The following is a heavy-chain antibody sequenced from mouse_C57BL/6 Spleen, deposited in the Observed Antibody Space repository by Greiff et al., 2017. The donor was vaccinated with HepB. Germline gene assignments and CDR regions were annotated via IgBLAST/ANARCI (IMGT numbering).Heavy chain of an antibody. D-gene: IGHD2-1*01. CDR3: ASDGNYVSFDY. Sequence: QVQLKQPGAELVKPGASVKLSCKASGYTFTSYWMQWVKQRPGQGLEWIGEIDPSDSYTNYNQKFKGKATLTVDTSSSTAYMQLSSLTSEDSAVYYCASDGNYVSFDYWGQGTTLTVSS. J-gene: IGHJ2*01. CDR2: IDPSDSYT. CDR1: GYTFTSYW. V-gene: IGHV1-50*01.